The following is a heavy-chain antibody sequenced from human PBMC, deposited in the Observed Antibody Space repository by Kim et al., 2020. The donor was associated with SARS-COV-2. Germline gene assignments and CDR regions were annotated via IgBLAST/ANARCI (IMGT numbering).Heavy chain of an antibody. Sequence: SETLSLTCTVSGGSISSYYWSWIRQPAGKGLEWIGRIYTSGSTNYNPSLKSRVTMSVDTSKNQFSLKLSSVTAADTAVYYCAREWTSGSYSDWYFDLWGRGTLVTVSS. J-gene: IGHJ2*01. CDR1: GGSISSYY. D-gene: IGHD1-26*01. V-gene: IGHV4-4*07. CDR2: IYTSGST. CDR3: AREWTSGSYSDWYFDL.